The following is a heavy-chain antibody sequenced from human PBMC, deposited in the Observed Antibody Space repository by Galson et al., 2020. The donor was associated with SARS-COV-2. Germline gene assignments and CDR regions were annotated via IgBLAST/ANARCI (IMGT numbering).Heavy chain of an antibody. CDR2: ISSSGSTI. V-gene: IGHV3-11*01. CDR3: ARDIGGVRYFDWLLPGGGMDV. CDR1: GFTFSDYY. J-gene: IGHJ6*02. Sequence: GGSLRLSCAASGFTFSDYYMSWIRQAPGKGLEWVSYISSSGSTIYYADSVKGRFTISRDNAKNSLYLQMNSLRAEDTAVYYCARDIGGVRYFDWLLPGGGMDVWGQGTTVTVSS. D-gene: IGHD3-9*01.